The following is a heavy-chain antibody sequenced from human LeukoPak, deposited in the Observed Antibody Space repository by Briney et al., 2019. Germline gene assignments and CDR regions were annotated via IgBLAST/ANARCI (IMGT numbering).Heavy chain of an antibody. CDR2: FDPEDDEI. D-gene: IGHD3-22*01. Sequence: ASVKVSCKVSGYTLTELSMHWVRQAPGKGLEWMGGFDPEDDEIINAQKFQGRVTMTEDTSTDTGYMELSSLRSEDTAVYYCATYYYDSSGYYRRKYYFDYWGQGTLVTVSS. CDR3: ATYYYDSSGYYRRKYYFDY. CDR1: GYTLTELS. J-gene: IGHJ4*02. V-gene: IGHV1-24*01.